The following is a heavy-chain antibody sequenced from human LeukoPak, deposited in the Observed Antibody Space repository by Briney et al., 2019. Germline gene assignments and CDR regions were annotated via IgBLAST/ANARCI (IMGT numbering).Heavy chain of an antibody. CDR2: IYYSGST. CDR3: ARGVEMATIYDS. CDR1: GVSISSGGYY. D-gene: IGHD5-24*01. Sequence: SQTLSLTCTVSGVSISSGGYYWSWIRQHPGKGLECIGYIYYSGSTYYNPSLKSRVTISVDMSKNQFSLKLSSVTAADTAVYYCARGVEMATIYDSWGQGTLVTVSS. V-gene: IGHV4-31*03. J-gene: IGHJ4*02.